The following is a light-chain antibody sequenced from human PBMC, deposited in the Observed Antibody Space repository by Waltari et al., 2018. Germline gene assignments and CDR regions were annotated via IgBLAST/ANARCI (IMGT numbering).Light chain of an antibody. CDR1: SGHTSYD. Sequence: QLVLTQSPSASASLGASVKLTCTLDSGHTSYDIAWHQQQPEQGPRVLMKVDNVGNYKRGSGIPDRFSGSSSGAERYLTIPSLQSEDEADYYCQTWGSGIHAFGGGTKLTV. CDR2: VDNVGNY. CDR3: QTWGSGIHA. V-gene: IGLV4-69*01. J-gene: IGLJ2*01.